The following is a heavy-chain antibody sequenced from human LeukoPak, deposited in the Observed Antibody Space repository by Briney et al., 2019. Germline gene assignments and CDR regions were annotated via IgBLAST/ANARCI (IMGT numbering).Heavy chain of an antibody. CDR2: ISYDGSNK. CDR1: GFTFSSYA. Sequence: GGSLRLSCAASGFTFSSYAMHWVRQAPGKGLEWVAVISYDGSNKYYADSVKGRFTISRDNSKNTLYLQMNSLRAEDTAVYYCAKDRAYSSGWYQTIDYWGQGTLVTVSS. CDR3: AKDRAYSSGWYQTIDY. V-gene: IGHV3-30-3*01. D-gene: IGHD6-19*01. J-gene: IGHJ4*02.